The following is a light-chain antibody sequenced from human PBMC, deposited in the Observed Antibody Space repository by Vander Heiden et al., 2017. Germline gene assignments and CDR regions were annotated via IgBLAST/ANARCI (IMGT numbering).Light chain of an antibody. CDR2: KAS. CDR1: QSIDSW. J-gene: IGKJ1*01. V-gene: IGKV1-5*03. CDR3: QQYNSHWT. Sequence: DIQMTQSPSTLSASVGDRVTITCRASQSIDSWLAWYQQKPGKAPKLLIYKASTLESGVPSRFSGSGSGTEFTLTISSLHPDDFATYYCQQYNSHWTFGQGTTVDI.